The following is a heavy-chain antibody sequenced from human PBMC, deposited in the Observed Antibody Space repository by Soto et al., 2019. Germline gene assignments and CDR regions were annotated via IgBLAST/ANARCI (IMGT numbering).Heavy chain of an antibody. CDR1: GFTFSSYA. CDR2: ISGSGGST. J-gene: IGHJ3*02. V-gene: IGHV3-23*01. D-gene: IGHD3-22*01. Sequence: PGWSLRLSFAASGFTFSSYAMSWVRQAPGKGLEWVSAISGSGGSTYYADSVKGRFTISRDNSKNTLYLQMNSLRAEDTAVYYCAKYYYDSSGGGAFDIWGQGTMVTVSS. CDR3: AKYYYDSSGGGAFDI.